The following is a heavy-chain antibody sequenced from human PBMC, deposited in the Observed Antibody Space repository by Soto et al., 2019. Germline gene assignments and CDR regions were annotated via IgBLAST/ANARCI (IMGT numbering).Heavy chain of an antibody. D-gene: IGHD3-3*01. CDR1: GYSLSEFS. V-gene: IGHV1-24*01. Sequence: ASVKVSCKVSGYSLSEFSLHWVRQAPGNGLEWMGGFAREDGETIYAQKFQGRVSLTEDKSTTTAYMEGRSLTSEDTAVYYCATGFWSGPIAHYFDYWG. CDR3: ATGFWSGPIAHYFDY. J-gene: IGHJ4*01. CDR2: FAREDGET.